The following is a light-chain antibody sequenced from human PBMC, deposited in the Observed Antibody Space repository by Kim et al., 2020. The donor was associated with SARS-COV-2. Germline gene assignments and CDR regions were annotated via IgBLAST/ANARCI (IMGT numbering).Light chain of an antibody. J-gene: IGKJ2*01. CDR3: QQSYTSHT. CDR1: QHIMNY. CDR2: AAS. V-gene: IGKV1-39*01. Sequence: LSGTVADSVTITGRGSQHIMNYVSSYQQKPGRAPKLLIYAASSLQSGVPPRFSGSGSVIDLNFSISSLQPQDFAPYHCQQSYTSHTFGQGTNLEI.